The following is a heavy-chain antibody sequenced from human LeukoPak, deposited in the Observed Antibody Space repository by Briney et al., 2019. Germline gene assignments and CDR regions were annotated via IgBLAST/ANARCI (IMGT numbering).Heavy chain of an antibody. J-gene: IGHJ4*02. V-gene: IGHV3-21*01. D-gene: IGHD6-25*01. Sequence: GGSLRLSCAASGFTFSSYSMNWVRQAPGKGLEWVSSISSSSYIYYADSVKGRFAISRDNAKNSLYLQMNSLRAEDTAVYYCARGYSSAFDYWGQGTLVTVSS. CDR2: ISSSSYI. CDR1: GFTFSSYS. CDR3: ARGYSSAFDY.